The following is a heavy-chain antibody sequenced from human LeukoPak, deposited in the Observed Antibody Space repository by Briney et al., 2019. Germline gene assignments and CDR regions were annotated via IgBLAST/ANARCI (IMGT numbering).Heavy chain of an antibody. J-gene: IGHJ4*02. CDR2: ISYDGSNK. Sequence: GGSLRLSCAASGFTYSSYGMHWVRQAPGKGLEWVAVISYDGSNKYYADSVKGRFTISRDNSKNTLYLQMNSLRAEDTAVYYCAKDAMSTSFDYWGQGTLVTVSS. D-gene: IGHD5/OR15-5a*01. CDR1: GFTYSSYG. V-gene: IGHV3-30*18. CDR3: AKDAMSTSFDY.